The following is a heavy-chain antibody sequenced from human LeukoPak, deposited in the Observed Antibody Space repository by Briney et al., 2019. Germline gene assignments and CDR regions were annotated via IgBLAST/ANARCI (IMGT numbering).Heavy chain of an antibody. D-gene: IGHD1-7*01. J-gene: IGHJ6*02. V-gene: IGHV4-34*01. Sequence: SETLSLTCAVYGGSFSGYYWSWIRQPPGKGLEWIGEINHSGSTNYNPSLKSRVTISVDTSKNQFPLKLSSVTAADTAVYYCARGQRGWNYGRYYYYGMDVWGQGTTVTVSS. CDR2: INHSGST. CDR1: GGSFSGYY. CDR3: ARGQRGWNYGRYYYYGMDV.